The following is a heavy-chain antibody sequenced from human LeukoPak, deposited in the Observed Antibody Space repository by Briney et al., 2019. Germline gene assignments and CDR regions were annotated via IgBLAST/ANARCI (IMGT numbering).Heavy chain of an antibody. V-gene: IGHV4-59*12. D-gene: IGHD6-6*01. Sequence: NPSETLSLTCTVSGGSISGYYWSWIRQPPGKGLEWLGYIYYSGTTNYNPSLKSRVTMSVDTSKNQFSLKLSSVTAADTAVYYCARGPLSSSSTYYFDYWGQGTLVTVSS. CDR3: ARGPLSSSSTYYFDY. J-gene: IGHJ4*02. CDR1: GGSISGYY. CDR2: IYYSGTT.